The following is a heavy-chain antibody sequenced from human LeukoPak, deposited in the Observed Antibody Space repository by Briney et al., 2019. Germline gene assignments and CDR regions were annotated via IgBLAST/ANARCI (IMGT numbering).Heavy chain of an antibody. J-gene: IGHJ4*02. CDR3: ARRYYYGSGKKYYFDY. CDR1: GYSFTSYW. Sequence: GESLKISCKGAGYSFTSYWIGWRRQMAGKVLEWMGIIYPGDSDTRYRPSFQGQVIISAPKSISTASLQCSSLKASDTAMYSCARRYYYGSGKKYYFDYWGQGTLVTVSS. D-gene: IGHD3-10*01. V-gene: IGHV5-51*01. CDR2: IYPGDSDT.